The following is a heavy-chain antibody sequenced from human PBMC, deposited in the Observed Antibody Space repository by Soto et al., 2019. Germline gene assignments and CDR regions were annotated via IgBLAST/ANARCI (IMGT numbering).Heavy chain of an antibody. V-gene: IGHV1-8*01. D-gene: IGHD3-9*01. CDR1: GYTFTSYD. CDR2: MNPNSGNT. J-gene: IGHJ6*02. CDR3: ARASQVLRYFDWLSTPYYYYYYGMDV. Sequence: ASVKVSCKASGYTFTSYDINWVRQATGQGHEWMGWMNPNSGNTGYAQKFQGRVTMTRNTSISTAYMELSSLRSEDTAVYYCARASQVLRYFDWLSTPYYYYYYGMDVWGQGTTVTVSS.